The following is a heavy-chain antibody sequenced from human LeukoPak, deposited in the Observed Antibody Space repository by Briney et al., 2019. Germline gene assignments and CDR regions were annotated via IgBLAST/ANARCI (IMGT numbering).Heavy chain of an antibody. V-gene: IGHV4-39*07. CDR3: ARDSLVVRGVNFDY. CDR1: GGSISSSSYY. D-gene: IGHD3-10*01. CDR2: IYYSGST. Sequence: PSETLSLTCTVSGGSISSSSYYWGWIRQPPGKGLEWIGSIYYSGSTYYNPSLKSRVTISVDTSKNQFSLKLSSVTAADTAVYYCARDSLVVRGVNFDYWGQGTLVTVSS. J-gene: IGHJ4*02.